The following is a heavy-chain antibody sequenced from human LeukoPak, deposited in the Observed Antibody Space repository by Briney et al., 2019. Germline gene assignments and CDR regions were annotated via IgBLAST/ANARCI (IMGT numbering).Heavy chain of an antibody. J-gene: IGHJ4*02. CDR2: ISAYNANT. Sequence: ASVKVSCKASGYAFTTYGITWVRQAPGQGLEWMGWISAYNANTNYAQKLQGRVTMTSNTSTTTVYLELSSLRSDDTAVFYCARTVYGAGSYYISWGQGTLVTVSS. V-gene: IGHV1-18*01. CDR3: ARTVYGAGSYYIS. CDR1: GYAFTTYG. D-gene: IGHD3-10*01.